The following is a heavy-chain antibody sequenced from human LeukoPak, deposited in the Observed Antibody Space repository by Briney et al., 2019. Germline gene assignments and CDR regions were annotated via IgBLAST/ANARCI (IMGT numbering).Heavy chain of an antibody. D-gene: IGHD3-10*01. V-gene: IGHV4-31*03. CDR1: GGSISSGGYY. CDR2: IYYSGST. J-gene: IGHJ4*02. Sequence: SQTPSLTCTVSGGSISSGGYYWSWIRQHPGKGLEWIGYIYYSGSTYYNPSLKSRVTIAVDTSKNQFSLKLSSVTAADTAVYYCARVYGSGSYRFPHFDYWGQGTLATVSS. CDR3: ARVYGSGSYRFPHFDY.